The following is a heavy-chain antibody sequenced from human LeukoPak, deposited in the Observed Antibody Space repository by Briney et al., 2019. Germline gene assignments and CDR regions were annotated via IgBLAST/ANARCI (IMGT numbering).Heavy chain of an antibody. CDR2: FNPEDGET. CDR1: GYTLTELS. V-gene: IGHV1-24*01. J-gene: IGHJ5*02. Sequence: ASVKVSCKVSGYTLTELSMHWVRQAPGKGLEWMGGFNPEDGETIYAQKFQGRVTMTEDTSTDTAYMELSSLRSEDTAVYYCATSGRYYDILTGHNWSDPWGQGTLVTVSS. CDR3: ATSGRYYDILTGHNWSDP. D-gene: IGHD3-9*01.